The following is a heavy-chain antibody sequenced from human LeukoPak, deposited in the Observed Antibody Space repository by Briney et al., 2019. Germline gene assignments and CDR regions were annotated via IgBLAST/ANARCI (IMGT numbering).Heavy chain of an antibody. D-gene: IGHD4-17*01. Sequence: AGGSLRLSCAASGFTFSSYAMNWVRQAPGKGLEWVSSISGSGSIKQYEDSVKGRFTISRDNSNNTMYLQINSLIVEDTAIFYCARDRHGHYSLDYWGRGILVAVSS. V-gene: IGHV3-23*01. J-gene: IGHJ4*02. CDR1: GFTFSSYA. CDR2: ISGSGSIK. CDR3: ARDRHGHYSLDY.